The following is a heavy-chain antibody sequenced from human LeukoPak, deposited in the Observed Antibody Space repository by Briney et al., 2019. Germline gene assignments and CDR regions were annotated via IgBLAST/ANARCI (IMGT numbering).Heavy chain of an antibody. D-gene: IGHD3-22*01. CDR2: IYTSGST. J-gene: IGHJ4*02. Sequence: PSETLSLTCTVSGGSISSSSYYWGWIRQPPGKGLEWIGRIYTSGSTNYNPSLKSRVTMSVDTSKNQFSLKLSSVTAADTAVYYCARDQYYYDSSGYSTLDYWGQGTLVTVSS. V-gene: IGHV4-39*07. CDR1: GGSISSSSYY. CDR3: ARDQYYYDSSGYSTLDY.